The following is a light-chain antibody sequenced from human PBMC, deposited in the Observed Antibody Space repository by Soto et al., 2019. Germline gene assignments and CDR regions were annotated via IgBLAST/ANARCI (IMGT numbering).Light chain of an antibody. V-gene: IGKV1-33*01. Sequence: DIQMTQSPSSLSASVGDRVTITCQTSQDIRNYLNWYQQKSGKAPELLIYDASNLETGVPSRFSGSGSGTDFTFTISSLQPEDIATYYCQQYDNLPLTFGGGTKVAIK. J-gene: IGKJ4*01. CDR1: QDIRNY. CDR2: DAS. CDR3: QQYDNLPLT.